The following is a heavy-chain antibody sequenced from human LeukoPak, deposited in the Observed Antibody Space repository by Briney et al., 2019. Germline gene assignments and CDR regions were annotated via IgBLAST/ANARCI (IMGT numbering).Heavy chain of an antibody. CDR3: ARGHYSSSWYANDAFDI. J-gene: IGHJ3*02. V-gene: IGHV3-21*01. CDR2: ISSSSSYI. D-gene: IGHD6-13*01. CDR1: RVTFSSYS. Sequence: GGSLRLSCAASRVTFSSYSMNWVRQAPGEGLEWVSYISSSSSYIYYADSVKGRSTISRDNAKNSLYLQMNSLRAEDTAVYYCARGHYSSSWYANDAFDIWGQGTMVTVSS.